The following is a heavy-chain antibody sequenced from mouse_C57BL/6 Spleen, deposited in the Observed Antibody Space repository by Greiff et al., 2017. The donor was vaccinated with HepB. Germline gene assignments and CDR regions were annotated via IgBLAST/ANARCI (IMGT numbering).Heavy chain of an antibody. CDR1: GYTFTSYT. Sequence: QVQLKESGAELARPGASVKMSCKASGYTFTSYTMHWVKQRPGQGLEWIGYINPSSGYTKYNQKFKDKATLTADKSSSTAYMQLSSLTSEDSAVYYCARSYGSSYRDAMDYWGQGTSVTVSS. D-gene: IGHD1-1*01. CDR2: INPSSGYT. CDR3: ARSYGSSYRDAMDY. V-gene: IGHV1-4*01. J-gene: IGHJ4*01.